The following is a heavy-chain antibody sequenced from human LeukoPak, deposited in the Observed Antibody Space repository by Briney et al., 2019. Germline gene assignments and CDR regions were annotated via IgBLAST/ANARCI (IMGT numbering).Heavy chain of an antibody. D-gene: IGHD3-10*01. Sequence: SQTLSLTCAISGDSVSSNSAAWNWIRQSPSRGLEWLGRTYYRSKWYNDYAVSVKSRITINPDTSKNQFSLQLNSVTPEDTAVYYCARGAGITMVRGVTKGYYFDYWGQGTLVTVSS. CDR1: GDSVSSNSAA. V-gene: IGHV6-1*01. CDR3: ARGAGITMVRGVTKGYYFDY. J-gene: IGHJ4*02. CDR2: TYYRSKWYN.